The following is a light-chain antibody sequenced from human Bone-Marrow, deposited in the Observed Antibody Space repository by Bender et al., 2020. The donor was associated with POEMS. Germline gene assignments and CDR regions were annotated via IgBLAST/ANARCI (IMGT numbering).Light chain of an antibody. CDR3: QKWRTAGGV. J-gene: IGLJ3*02. CDR2: IYSDGSH. V-gene: IGLV4-69*01. CDR1: AGHSTYV. Sequence: QVVLTQSPSASASLGASVKLTCTLSAGHSTYVIAWHQKQPEKGPRFLMKIYSDGSHKKGDEIPDRFSGSSSDTERYLTISSVQSEDEADYFCQKWRTAGGVFGGGTKLTVL.